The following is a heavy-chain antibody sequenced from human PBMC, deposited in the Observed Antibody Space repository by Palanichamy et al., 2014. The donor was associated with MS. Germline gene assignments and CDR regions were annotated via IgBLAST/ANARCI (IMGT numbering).Heavy chain of an antibody. Sequence: QVQLQESGPGLVEPSQTLSLTCTVSGGSISSGGYYWSWIRQHPGKGLEWIGYIYFSGSTYYNPSLESRVTISVDTSKNQFSLKLSSVTAADRAVYYCARDTGYSYGYQYYAFDIWGQGTMVTVSS. CDR1: GGSISSGGYY. V-gene: IGHV4-31*03. D-gene: IGHD5-18*01. J-gene: IGHJ3*02. CDR3: ARDTGYSYGYQYYAFDI. CDR2: IYFSGST.